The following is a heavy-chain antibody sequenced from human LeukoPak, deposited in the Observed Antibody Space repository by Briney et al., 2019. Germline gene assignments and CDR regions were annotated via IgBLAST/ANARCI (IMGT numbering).Heavy chain of an antibody. Sequence: PSETLSLTCAVYGGSFSGYYWSLIRQPPGKGLEWIGEINHSGSTNYNPSLKSRVTISVDTSKNQFSLKLSSVTAADTAVYYCARRSPQRPYNWFDPWGQGTLVTVSS. J-gene: IGHJ5*02. CDR1: GGSFSGYY. V-gene: IGHV4-34*01. D-gene: IGHD6-25*01. CDR3: ARRSPQRPYNWFDP. CDR2: INHSGST.